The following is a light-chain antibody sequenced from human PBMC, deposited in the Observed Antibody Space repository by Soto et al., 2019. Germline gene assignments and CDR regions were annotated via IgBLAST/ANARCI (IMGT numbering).Light chain of an antibody. CDR3: TSYTVRKSCV. CDR2: EVT. J-gene: IGLJ3*02. V-gene: IGLV2-14*01. Sequence: QSALTQPASVTGSRGQSITISCTGTSSDVGSYNHVSWYQQYPGTAPRLIIYEVTNRPSGVSDRFSGSKSGSTASLTISGLQPEDDADYYCTSYTVRKSCVFGGGTNLTVL. CDR1: SSDVGSYNH.